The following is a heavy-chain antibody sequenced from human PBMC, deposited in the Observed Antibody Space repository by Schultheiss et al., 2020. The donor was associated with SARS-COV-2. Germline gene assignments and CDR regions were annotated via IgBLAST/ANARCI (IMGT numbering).Heavy chain of an antibody. D-gene: IGHD2-2*01. V-gene: IGHV3-9*01. CDR3: ARIKLTYQLLQGDGMDV. Sequence: GGSLRLSCAASGFTFDDYAMHWVRQAPGKGLEWVSGISWNSGSIGYADSVKGRFTISRDNAKNSLYLQMNSLRAEDTAVYYCARIKLTYQLLQGDGMDVWGQGTTVTVSS. J-gene: IGHJ6*02. CDR1: GFTFDDYA. CDR2: ISWNSGSI.